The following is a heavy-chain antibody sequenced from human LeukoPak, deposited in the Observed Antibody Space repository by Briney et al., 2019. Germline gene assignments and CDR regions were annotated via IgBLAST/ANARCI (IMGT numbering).Heavy chain of an antibody. V-gene: IGHV3-30*04. J-gene: IGHJ4*02. Sequence: GRSLRLSCAASGFTFSSYAMHWVRQAPGKGLEWVAVISYDGSNKYYADSVKGRFTISRDNSKNTLYLQMNSLRAEDTAVYYCARGLEYSSGWAPTLYFDYWGQGTLVTVSS. CDR2: ISYDGSNK. CDR1: GFTFSSYA. D-gene: IGHD6-19*01. CDR3: ARGLEYSSGWAPTLYFDY.